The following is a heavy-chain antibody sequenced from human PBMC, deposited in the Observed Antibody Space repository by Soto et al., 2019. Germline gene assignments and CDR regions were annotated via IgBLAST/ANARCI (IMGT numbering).Heavy chain of an antibody. CDR2: IYYSGST. D-gene: IGHD6-6*01. CDR3: ARGNFVGIAARQYYYYGMDV. V-gene: IGHV4-59*01. CDR1: GGSISSYC. Sequence: SETLSLTCTVSGGSISSYCWSWIRQPPGKGLEWIGYIYYSGSTNYNPSLKSRVTISVDTSKNQFSLKLSSVTAADTAVYYCARGNFVGIAARQYYYYGMDVWGQGTTVTVSS. J-gene: IGHJ6*02.